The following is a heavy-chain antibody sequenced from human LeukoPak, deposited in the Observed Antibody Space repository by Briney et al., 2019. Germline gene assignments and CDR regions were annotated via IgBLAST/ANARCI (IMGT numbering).Heavy chain of an antibody. J-gene: IGHJ4*02. V-gene: IGHV3-15*01. CDR2: IKSRPDGETT. D-gene: IGHD2-2*01. CDR1: GFAFSYTW. Sequence: GGSLRLSCAASGFAFSYTWMGWVRQTPGKGLEWIGRIKSRPDGETTEYAAPVKGRFTISRDDPETTVYLQMNSLKTEDTAVYFCATERYCSSTTCPLTFNDWGQGTLVTVSS. CDR3: ATERYCSSTTCPLTFND.